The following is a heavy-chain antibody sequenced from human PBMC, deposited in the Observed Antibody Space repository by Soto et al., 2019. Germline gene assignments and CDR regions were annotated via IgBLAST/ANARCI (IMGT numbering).Heavy chain of an antibody. CDR2: ISAYNGHT. CDR3: VRGDGGYFDH. Sequence: QVQLVQSGVEVKKPGASVKVSCKAMGYTFTNYGLSWGRQAPGEGLEWLGWISAYNGHTKYAQKVQDRVTLTTDTSASTADLELRSLTSEDTAVYYCVRGDGGYFDHWGQGTLVLVSS. J-gene: IGHJ4*02. CDR1: GYTFTNYG. V-gene: IGHV1-18*01. D-gene: IGHD3-16*01.